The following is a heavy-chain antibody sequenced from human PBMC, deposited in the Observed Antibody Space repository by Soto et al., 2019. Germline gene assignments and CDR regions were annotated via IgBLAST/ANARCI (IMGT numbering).Heavy chain of an antibody. CDR2: SYRGDSDT. D-gene: IGHD5-12*01. CDR1: GYSFTSYW. J-gene: IGHJ4*02. Sequence: PGEALRISCKCSGYSFTSYWIGWVRQMPGKGLEWMGISYRGDSDTRYSPSFKGPLTISADTSISHAFLTRSNMKPSDTAMYYCASHGVATAYYFDYWGQGTLVTVSS. V-gene: IGHV5-51*01. CDR3: ASHGVATAYYFDY.